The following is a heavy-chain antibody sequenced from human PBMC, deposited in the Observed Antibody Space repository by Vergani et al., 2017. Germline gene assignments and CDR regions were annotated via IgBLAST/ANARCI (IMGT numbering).Heavy chain of an antibody. V-gene: IGHV4-61*02. J-gene: IGHJ4*02. CDR3: ARSRPYCTSGSCPAI. D-gene: IGHD2-15*01. Sequence: QVQLQESGPGLVKPSETLPLTCTVSGGSIRSGSHYWSWIRQPAGKGPEWIGHIHTGGSTDLNPSFKSRVSISVDTSKSQFSLKLNSVTVADTAVYYCARSRPYCTSGSCPAIWGQGTLVTVSS. CDR1: GGSIRSGSHY. CDR2: IHTGGST.